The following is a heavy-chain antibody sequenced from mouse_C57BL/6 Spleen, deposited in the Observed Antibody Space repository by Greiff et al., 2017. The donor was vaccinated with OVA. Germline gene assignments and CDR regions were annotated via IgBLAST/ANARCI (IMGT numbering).Heavy chain of an antibody. CDR2: INPNYGTT. V-gene: IGHV1-39*01. D-gene: IGHD2-3*01. CDR3: ARWLLPPYAMDY. J-gene: IGHJ4*01. Sequence: VQLQQSGPELVKPGASVKISCKASGYSFPDSNMNWVKQSNGKSLEWIGVINPNYGTTSSNQKFKGKATLTVDQYSSTAYMQLNSLTSEDSAVYYCARWLLPPYAMDYWGQGTSVTVSS. CDR1: GYSFPDSN.